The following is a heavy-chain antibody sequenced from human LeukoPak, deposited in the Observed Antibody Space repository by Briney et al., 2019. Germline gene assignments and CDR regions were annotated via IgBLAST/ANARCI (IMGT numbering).Heavy chain of an antibody. CDR2: ISSNGGST. CDR1: GFTFSSYA. J-gene: IGHJ4*02. CDR3: AKLDYDILTGPDY. Sequence: GGSLRLSCAASGFTFSSYAMHWVRQAPGKGLEYVSAISSNGGSTYYANSVKGRFTISRDNSKNTLYLQMNSLRAEDTAVYYCAKLDYDILTGPDYWGQGTLVTVSS. V-gene: IGHV3-64*01. D-gene: IGHD3-9*01.